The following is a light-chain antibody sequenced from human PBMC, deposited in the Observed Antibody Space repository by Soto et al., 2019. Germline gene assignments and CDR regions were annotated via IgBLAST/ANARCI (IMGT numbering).Light chain of an antibody. CDR3: SSYTSSSTNYV. CDR1: SSDVGGYNY. Sequence: QSALTQPASVSGSPGQSITISCTGTSSDVGGYNYVSWYQQYPGKAPKLMIYEVSDRPSGVSNRFSGSKSGNTASLTISGLQAEDEADYYCSSYTSSSTNYVLGNGTKVTVL. J-gene: IGLJ1*01. CDR2: EVS. V-gene: IGLV2-14*01.